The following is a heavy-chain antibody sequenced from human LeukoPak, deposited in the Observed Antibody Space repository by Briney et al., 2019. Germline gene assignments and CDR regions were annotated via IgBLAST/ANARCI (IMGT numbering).Heavy chain of an antibody. V-gene: IGHV4-39*01. J-gene: IGHJ3*02. Sequence: SETLSLTCTVSGGSISNGSYYWGWIRQPPGKGLEWIGSIYYVGSTYYNPSLKSRVTISVDTSKNQFSLKLSSVTAADTAVYYCARREVPWEGDAFDIWGQGTMVTVSS. CDR2: IYYVGST. CDR1: GGSISNGSYY. CDR3: ARREVPWEGDAFDI. D-gene: IGHD1-26*01.